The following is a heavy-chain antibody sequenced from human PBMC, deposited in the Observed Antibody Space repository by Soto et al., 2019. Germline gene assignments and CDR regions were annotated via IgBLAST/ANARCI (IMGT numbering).Heavy chain of an antibody. J-gene: IGHJ4*02. V-gene: IGHV1-18*01. CDR3: ARNPVHKSGPLED. CDR2: ISAYNGNT. CDR1: GYTFTSYG. Sequence: QVQLVQSGAEVKKPGASVKVSCKASGYTFTSYGISWVRQAPGQGLEWMGWISAYNGNTNDAQKPQGRVTMTTDTAKDKAYMELRRLRSDDTAVYYCARNPVHKSGPLEDWGQGTLVTVSS. D-gene: IGHD1-1*01.